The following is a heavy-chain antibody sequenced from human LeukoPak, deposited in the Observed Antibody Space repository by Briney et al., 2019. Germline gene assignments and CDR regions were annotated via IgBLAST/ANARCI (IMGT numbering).Heavy chain of an antibody. CDR3: ARRLITMVRGVIIRSRFDP. Sequence: LSLTCTVSGGSISSGSYYWSWIRQAPGKGLEWVSYISSSGSTIYYADSVKGRFTISRDNAKNSLYLQMNSLRAEDTAVYYCARRLITMVRGVIIRSRFDPWGQGTLVTVSS. V-gene: IGHV3-11*04. D-gene: IGHD3-10*01. J-gene: IGHJ5*02. CDR1: GGSISSGSYY. CDR2: ISSSGSTI.